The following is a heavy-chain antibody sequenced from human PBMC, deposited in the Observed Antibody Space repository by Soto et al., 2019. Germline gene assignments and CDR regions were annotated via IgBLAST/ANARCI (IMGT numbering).Heavy chain of an antibody. V-gene: IGHV3-30*18. J-gene: IGHJ4*01. Sequence: AGSLRLSCAGSGFTFRWVDMNWICHAPGTGLEWVARISNDGSNESYVDSVQGRFTITRDNSKKTLYLQMDSLGADDTAVYYCGKGEVRGIIPSYIDYWGLGTLVTVSS. D-gene: IGHD3-10*01. CDR3: GKGEVRGIIPSYIDY. CDR1: GFTFRWVD. CDR2: ISNDGSNE.